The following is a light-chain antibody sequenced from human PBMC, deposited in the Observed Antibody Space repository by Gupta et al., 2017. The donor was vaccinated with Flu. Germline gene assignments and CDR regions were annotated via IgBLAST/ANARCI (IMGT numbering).Light chain of an antibody. Sequence: ETAMTQFPVTLPVSPGERATLTCRASQSVGNNLAWYQRKPGQAPSLLIVDAFTRAPGIPVRFSGSGSVTEFTLTSSSVQSEDYAIYYCQHYNSWPLTFGQGTGVEIK. CDR1: QSVGNN. V-gene: IGKV3-15*01. CDR3: QHYNSWPLT. J-gene: IGKJ1*01. CDR2: DAF.